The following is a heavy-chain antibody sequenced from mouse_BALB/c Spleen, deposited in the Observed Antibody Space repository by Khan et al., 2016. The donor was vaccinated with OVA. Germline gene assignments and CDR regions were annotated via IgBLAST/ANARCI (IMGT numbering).Heavy chain of an antibody. CDR2: IYPGGDTT. Sequence: QVQLQQSGPELVKPGASVKMSCKASGYTFTDYVMNWVKQRNGQGLEWIGQIYPGGDTTYYNEKFKGKATLTADRSSSTAYMQLSNLTSEDSAVYFCARAGWDVFAYGGQGTLVTVSA. CDR3: ARAGWDVFAY. D-gene: IGHD4-1*01. CDR1: GYTFTDYV. J-gene: IGHJ3*01. V-gene: IGHV1-77*01.